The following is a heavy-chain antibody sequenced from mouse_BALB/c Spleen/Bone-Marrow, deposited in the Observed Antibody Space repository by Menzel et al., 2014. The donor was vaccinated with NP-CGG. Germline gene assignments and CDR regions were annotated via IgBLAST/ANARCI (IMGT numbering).Heavy chain of an antibody. Sequence: VQLQQSGAELASPGASVKMSCKASGYTFTDYTIQWVKQRPGQGLEWIGYVNPRSGYANYNQKFKDKATLTADKSSSTAFMQLSSLTSEDSAVYYCARPKGFALDYWGRGTAFTVSS. J-gene: IGHJ2*01. CDR2: VNPRSGYA. V-gene: IGHV1-4*01. CDR1: GYTFTDYT. CDR3: ARPKGFALDY.